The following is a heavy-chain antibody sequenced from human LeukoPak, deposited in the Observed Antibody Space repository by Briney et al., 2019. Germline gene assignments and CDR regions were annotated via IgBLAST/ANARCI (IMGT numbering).Heavy chain of an antibody. CDR2: IYYSGST. V-gene: IGHV4-39*07. D-gene: IGHD6-13*01. Sequence: PSETLSLTCTVSGGSISSSNFYWGWIRQPPGKGLEWIGSIYYSGSTYYNPSLKSRVTISVDTSKNQFSLKLNSVAAADTAVYYCARDWGSSDSSSWGYYYYYMDVWGKGTTVTVSS. J-gene: IGHJ6*03. CDR3: ARDWGSSDSSSWGYYYYYMDV. CDR1: GGSISSSNFY.